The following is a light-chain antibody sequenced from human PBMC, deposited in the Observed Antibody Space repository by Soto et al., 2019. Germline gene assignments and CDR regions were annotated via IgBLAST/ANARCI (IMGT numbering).Light chain of an antibody. Sequence: DIQMTQSPSTLSASVGDRVTITCRASQSISSWLAWYQQKPGKAPKLLIYDASSLESGVPSRFSGSGSGTEFTLTISSLQPDDFANYYCQQRGTFGQGTKLEIK. CDR3: QQRGT. CDR2: DAS. J-gene: IGKJ2*01. CDR1: QSISSW. V-gene: IGKV1-5*01.